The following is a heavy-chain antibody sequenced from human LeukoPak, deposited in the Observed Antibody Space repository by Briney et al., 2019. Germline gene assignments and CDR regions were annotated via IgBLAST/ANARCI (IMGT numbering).Heavy chain of an antibody. Sequence: PSETLSLTCTVSGYSISSGYYWGWIRQPPGKGLEWIGSIYHSGSTYCNPSLKSRVTISVDTSKDQFSLKLSSVTAADTAVYYCARGLYGDYWGQGTLVTVSS. CDR3: ARGLYGDY. CDR1: GYSISSGYY. D-gene: IGHD2-2*02. J-gene: IGHJ4*02. CDR2: IYHSGST. V-gene: IGHV4-38-2*02.